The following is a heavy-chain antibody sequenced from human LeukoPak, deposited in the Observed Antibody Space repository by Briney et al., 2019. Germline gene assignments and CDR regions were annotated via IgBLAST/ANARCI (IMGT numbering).Heavy chain of an antibody. D-gene: IGHD3-10*01. CDR1: GFIVSTSN. V-gene: IGHV3-48*02. J-gene: IGHJ4*02. CDR2: MSSSSRTI. CDR3: AIFGLGSGSRDY. Sequence: PGGSLRLSCAASGFIVSTSNMNWVRQAPGKGLEWVSFMSSSSRTIYYADSVKGRVSISGDNAKNSLYLQMNSLRDEDTAIYYCAIFGLGSGSRDYWGQGTLVTVSS.